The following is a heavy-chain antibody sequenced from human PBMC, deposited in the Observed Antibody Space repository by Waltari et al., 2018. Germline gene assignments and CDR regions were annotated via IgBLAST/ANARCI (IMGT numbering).Heavy chain of an antibody. CDR1: GGSFSGYY. V-gene: IGHV4-34*01. CDR2: INHSGST. J-gene: IGHJ4*02. D-gene: IGHD3-22*01. CDR3: ARVGPTGYYDSSGYPLDY. Sequence: QVQLQQWGAGLLKPSATLSLTCAVYGGSFSGYYWSWIRQPPGKGLEWIGEINHSGSTNYNPSLKSRVTISVDTSKNQFSLKLSSVTAADTAVYYCARVGPTGYYDSSGYPLDYWGQGTLVTVSS.